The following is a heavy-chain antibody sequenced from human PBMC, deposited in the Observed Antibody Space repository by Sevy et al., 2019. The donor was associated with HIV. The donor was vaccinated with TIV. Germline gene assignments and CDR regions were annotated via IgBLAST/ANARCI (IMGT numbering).Heavy chain of an antibody. CDR1: GFTFSNVW. D-gene: IGHD6-6*01. CDR3: TIDPVHFL. V-gene: IGHV3-15*01. J-gene: IGHJ4*02. Sequence: GGSLRLSCVASGFTFSNVWMSWVCQAPGKGPEWVGRIRSKTDGGTTDYAAPVKGRFTISRDDSKNTLDLQMSGLKTEDTAIYYSTIDPVHFLWGRGTLVTVSS. CDR2: IRSKTDGGTT.